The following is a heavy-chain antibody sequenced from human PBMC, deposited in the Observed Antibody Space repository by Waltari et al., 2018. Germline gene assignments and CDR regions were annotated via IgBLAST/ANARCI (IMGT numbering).Heavy chain of an antibody. CDR3: TRDWGRYFDY. D-gene: IGHD3-16*01. CDR1: GFTFGDYA. CDR2: IRSKAYGGTT. Sequence: EVQLVESGGGLVQPGRSLRLSCTASGFTFGDYAMSWVRQAPGKGLEWVGFIRSKAYGGTTEYAASVKGRFTISRDDSKSIAYLQMNSLKTEDTAVYYCTRDWGRYFDYWGQGTLVTVSS. V-gene: IGHV3-49*04. J-gene: IGHJ4*02.